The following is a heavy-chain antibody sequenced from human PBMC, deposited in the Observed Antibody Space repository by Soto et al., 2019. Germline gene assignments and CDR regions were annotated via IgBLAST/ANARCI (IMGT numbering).Heavy chain of an antibody. Sequence: SVNGSCKASDGTFSSYAISWVRQAPGQGLEWMGGIIPICGTANYAQKFQGRVTITADESTSTAYMELNSLRSEDTAVYYFAGMWGTTMNTPPPHWFDPWGQGPLVTVSS. J-gene: IGHJ5*02. CDR3: AGMWGTTMNTPPPHWFDP. CDR2: IIPICGTA. CDR1: DGTFSSYA. D-gene: IGHD4-17*01. V-gene: IGHV1-69*13.